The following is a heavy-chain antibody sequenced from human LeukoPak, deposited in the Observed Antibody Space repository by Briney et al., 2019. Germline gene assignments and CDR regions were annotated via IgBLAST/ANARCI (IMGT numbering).Heavy chain of an antibody. CDR3: ARVGLTTVIVMTYYFDY. Sequence: ASVTVSCKASGYTFTGYYMHWVRQAPGQGPEWMGWINPNSGGTKYAQKFQGRVTMTRDTSISTAYMELSRLRSDDTAVYYCARVGLTTVIVMTYYFDYWGQGTLVTVSS. V-gene: IGHV1-2*02. J-gene: IGHJ4*02. CDR1: GYTFTGYY. CDR2: INPNSGGT. D-gene: IGHD3-16*02.